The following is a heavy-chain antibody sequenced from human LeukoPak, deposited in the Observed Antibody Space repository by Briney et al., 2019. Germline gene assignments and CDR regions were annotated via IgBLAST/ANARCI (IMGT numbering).Heavy chain of an antibody. CDR3: ARGRVVIPEGPDY. CDR1: GFTFTYYA. Sequence: GGSLRLSCAASGFTFTYYAMHWVRQAPGKGLEWVAVISYDGNDKYYADSLKGRFTISRDNSKNTLYLQMSSLRTEDTAVYYCARGRVVIPEGPDYWGQGTLVTVSS. CDR2: ISYDGNDK. D-gene: IGHD3-10*01. V-gene: IGHV3-30*04. J-gene: IGHJ4*02.